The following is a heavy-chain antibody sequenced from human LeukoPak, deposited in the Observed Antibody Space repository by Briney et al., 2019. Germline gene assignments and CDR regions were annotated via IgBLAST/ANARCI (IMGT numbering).Heavy chain of an antibody. J-gene: IGHJ3*02. CDR3: ARAHYYDSSGYYSGAFDI. V-gene: IGHV3-43*01. Sequence: GGSLRLSCAASGFTFDDYTMHWVRQAPGKGLEWVSLISWDGGSTYYADSVKGRFTISRDNSKNSLYLQMNSLRAEDTAVYYCARAHYYDSSGYYSGAFDIWGQGTMVTVSS. CDR2: ISWDGGST. CDR1: GFTFDDYT. D-gene: IGHD3-22*01.